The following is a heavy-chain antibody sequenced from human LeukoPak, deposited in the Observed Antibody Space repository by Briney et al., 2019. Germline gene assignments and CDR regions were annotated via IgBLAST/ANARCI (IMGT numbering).Heavy chain of an antibody. V-gene: IGHV1-18*01. D-gene: IGHD3-3*01. CDR1: GYTFTSYG. CDR3: ARDKLASTYYDFWSGPDVYYYYMDV. CDR2: ISAYNGNT. J-gene: IGHJ6*03. Sequence: GASVKVSCQASGYTFTSYGISWVRQAPGQGLEWMGWISAYNGNTNYAQKLQGRVTMTTDTSTSTAYMELRSLRSDDTAVYYCARDKLASTYYDFWSGPDVYYYYMDVWGKGTTVTVSS.